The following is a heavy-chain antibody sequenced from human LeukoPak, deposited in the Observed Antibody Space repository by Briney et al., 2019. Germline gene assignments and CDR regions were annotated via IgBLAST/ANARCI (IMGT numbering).Heavy chain of an antibody. CDR3: AKASNCSGGSCYFDY. CDR1: GFTFSSYA. J-gene: IGHJ4*02. V-gene: IGHV3-23*01. CDR2: ISGSGGST. Sequence: PGGSLRLSCAASGFTFSSYAMSWVRQAPGKGLEWVSAISGSGGSTYYADSVKGRFTISRDNSKNTLYLQMNSLGAEDTAVYYCAKASNCSGGSCYFDYWGQGTLVTVSS. D-gene: IGHD2-15*01.